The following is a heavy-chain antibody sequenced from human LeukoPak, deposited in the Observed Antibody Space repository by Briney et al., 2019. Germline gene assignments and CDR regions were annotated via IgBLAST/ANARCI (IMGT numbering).Heavy chain of an antibody. D-gene: IGHD5-12*01. CDR3: ARHSLYSGFFDF. Sequence: GGSLRLSCAASGFTFSDYYMAWIRQAPGRAPEWISYIIGDSVFTKYADSVRGRFTISRDNAKSSLYLRMNSLRTEDTAVYYCARHSLYSGFFDFWGQGILVAVSS. J-gene: IGHJ4*02. CDR2: IIGDSVFT. V-gene: IGHV3-11*06. CDR1: GFTFSDYY.